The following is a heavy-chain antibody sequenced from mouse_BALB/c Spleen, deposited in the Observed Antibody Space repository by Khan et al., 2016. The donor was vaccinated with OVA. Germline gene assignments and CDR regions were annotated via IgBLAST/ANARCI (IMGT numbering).Heavy chain of an antibody. CDR1: GYTFTSYD. V-gene: IGHV1-85*01. CDR3: ARGGYGGFAY. Sequence: QVQLKESGAELVKPGASVKLSCKASGYTFTSYDINWVRQRPEQGLEWIGWMFPGDGSTKYNENFKGKATLTTDTSSSTAYMQLSRLPSEDSGAYFGARGGYGGFAYWGQGTLVTVSA. D-gene: IGHD2-14*01. J-gene: IGHJ3*01. CDR2: MFPGDGST.